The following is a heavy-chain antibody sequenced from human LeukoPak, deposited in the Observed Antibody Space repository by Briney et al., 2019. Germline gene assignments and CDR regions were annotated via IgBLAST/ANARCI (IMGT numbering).Heavy chain of an antibody. CDR2: INWNSDTR. V-gene: IGHV3-9*01. Sequence: GGSLTLSCAASGFTFYDYAMHWVRQAPGKGLEWVSGINWNSDTRAYADSVKGRFAISRDNAKNSLHLEMNSLTPEDTAIYYCTKEHDHSYRHPAAYFDVWGQGILVTVSS. CDR3: TKEHDHSYRHPAAYFDV. J-gene: IGHJ4*02. D-gene: IGHD3-16*02. CDR1: GFTFYDYA.